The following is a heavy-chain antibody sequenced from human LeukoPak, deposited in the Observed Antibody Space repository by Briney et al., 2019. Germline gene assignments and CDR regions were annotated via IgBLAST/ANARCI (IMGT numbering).Heavy chain of an antibody. J-gene: IGHJ4*02. D-gene: IGHD3-9*01. CDR2: ISGSGGST. Sequence: GGSLRLSCAASGITFSSYAMSWVRQAPGKGLEWVSAISGSGGSTYYADSVKGRFTISRDNSKNTLYLQMNSLRAEDTAVYYCAKVNNYDILTGYYNYFDYWGQGTLVNVSS. V-gene: IGHV3-23*01. CDR1: GITFSSYA. CDR3: AKVNNYDILTGYYNYFDY.